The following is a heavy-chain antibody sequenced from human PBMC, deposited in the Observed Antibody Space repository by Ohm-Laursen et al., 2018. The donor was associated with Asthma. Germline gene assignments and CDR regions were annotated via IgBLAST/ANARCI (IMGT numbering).Heavy chain of an antibody. CDR1: GYTFTSYA. CDR2: INAGNGNT. J-gene: IGHJ5*02. Sequence: ASVKVSCNASGYTFTSYAMHWVRQAPGQRLEWMGWINAGNGNTKYSQKFQGRVTITRDTSASTAYMELSSLRSEDTAVYYCARDSTTVTPSGWFDPGGQGTLVTVSS. CDR3: ARDSTTVTPSGWFDP. D-gene: IGHD4-17*01. V-gene: IGHV1-3*01.